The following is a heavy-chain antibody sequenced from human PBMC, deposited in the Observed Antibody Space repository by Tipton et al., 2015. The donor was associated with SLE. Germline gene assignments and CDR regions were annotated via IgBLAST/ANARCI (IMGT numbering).Heavy chain of an antibody. CDR1: GFTFSSYA. V-gene: IGHV3-64*01. J-gene: IGHJ6*02. Sequence: SLRLSCAASGFTFSSYAMHWVRQAPGKGLEYVSAISSNGGSTYYANSVKGRFTISRDNSKNTLYLQMGSLRAEDMAVYYCARDFTPWYYYYGMDVWGQGTTVTVSS. CDR3: ARDFTPWYYYYGMDV. CDR2: ISSNGGST.